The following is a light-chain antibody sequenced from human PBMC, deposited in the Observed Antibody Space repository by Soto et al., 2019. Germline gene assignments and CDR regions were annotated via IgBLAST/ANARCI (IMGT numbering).Light chain of an antibody. Sequence: EIVLTQSPGTLSLPPGERATLSCRASQSVRSSYLAWYQQKFGQAPRLLIYGASSRATGIPDRFSGSGSGTDFNLTISRLEPEDFAVYYCQQYGSSSWTFGQGTKVEIK. V-gene: IGKV3-20*01. CDR3: QQYGSSSWT. J-gene: IGKJ1*01. CDR1: QSVRSSY. CDR2: GAS.